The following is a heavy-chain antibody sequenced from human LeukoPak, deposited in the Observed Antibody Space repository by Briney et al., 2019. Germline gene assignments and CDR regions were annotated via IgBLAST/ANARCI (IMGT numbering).Heavy chain of an antibody. CDR3: ARRPRIVGAIDY. CDR2: IYHSGST. CDR1: GYSISSGYY. V-gene: IGHV4-38-2*02. D-gene: IGHD1-26*01. J-gene: IGHJ4*02. Sequence: PSETLSLTCTVSGYSISSGYYWGWIRQPPGKGLEWIGSIYHSGSTYYNPSPKSRVTISVDTSKNQFSLKLSSVTAADTAVYYCARRPRIVGAIDYWGQGTLVTVSS.